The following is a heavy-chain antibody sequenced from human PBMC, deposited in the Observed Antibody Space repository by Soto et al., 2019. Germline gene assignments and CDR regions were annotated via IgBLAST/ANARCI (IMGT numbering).Heavy chain of an antibody. CDR3: AAELGFGKLSVV. J-gene: IGHJ6*02. D-gene: IGHD3-10*01. CDR2: IIPLFGTT. V-gene: IGHV1-69*01. Sequence: QVQVVQSGVEVRRPGSSVKVSCKASGDTFKNCVISWVRQAPGQGLEWMGGIIPLFGTTDFAKRFQGRSTITTDESTTTAYMELSMLRSEDTATYYFAAELGFGKLSVVWGQGTTVIVSS. CDR1: GDTFKNCV.